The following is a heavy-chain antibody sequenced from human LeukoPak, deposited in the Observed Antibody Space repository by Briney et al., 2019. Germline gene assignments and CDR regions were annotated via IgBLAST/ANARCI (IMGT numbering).Heavy chain of an antibody. D-gene: IGHD3-10*01. Sequence: QPGGSLRLSCVASGFAFGSYAMSWVRQAPGKGLEWVSGLSANGGTTYYADSVKGHFSISRDNSKNTLFLQMNSLRGEDTAIYYCARKESGSGKDAYFDYWGQGTLVTVSS. J-gene: IGHJ4*02. CDR3: ARKESGSGKDAYFDY. V-gene: IGHV3-23*01. CDR2: LSANGGTT. CDR1: GFAFGSYA.